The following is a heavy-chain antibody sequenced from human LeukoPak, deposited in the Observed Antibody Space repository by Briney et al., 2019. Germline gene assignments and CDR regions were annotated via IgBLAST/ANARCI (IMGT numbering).Heavy chain of an antibody. CDR2: IRKDGNEE. J-gene: IGHJ4*02. CDR3: ARDRLVVGATGRFDN. D-gene: IGHD1-26*01. V-gene: IGHV3-7*01. Sequence: GGSLRLSCVGSGFTFSHYWMSWVRQAPGKGLEWVANIRKDGNEEHYVDSVKGRFTISRDNAQNSVYLQMNNLRAEDNAIYYCARDRLVVGATGRFDNWGQGTLVTVSS. CDR1: GFTFSHYW.